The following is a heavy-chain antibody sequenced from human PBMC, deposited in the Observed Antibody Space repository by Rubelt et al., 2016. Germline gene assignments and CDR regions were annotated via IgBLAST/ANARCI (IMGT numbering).Heavy chain of an antibody. CDR2: ISYDGTNK. CDR3: ARESPVTSLRGRSVDYAMDV. CDR1: GFTFSSYA. D-gene: IGHD4-17*01. Sequence: QVQLVESGGGVVQPGRSLRLSCAASGFTFSSYAMHWVRQAPGKGLEWVALISYDGTNKYYADSVKGRFTIARANSKNTLYRQMNSLRVEDTAVYSCARESPVTSLRGRSVDYAMDVWGQGTTVTVSS. J-gene: IGHJ6*02. V-gene: IGHV3-30*04.